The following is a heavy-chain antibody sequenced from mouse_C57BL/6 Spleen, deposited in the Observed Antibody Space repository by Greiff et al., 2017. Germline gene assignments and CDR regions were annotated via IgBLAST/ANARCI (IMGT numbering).Heavy chain of an antibody. CDR1: GYTFPSYW. CDR3: ARSGHYYPYFDY. D-gene: IGHD1-2*01. V-gene: IGHV1-53*01. CDR2: INPSNGGT. J-gene: IGHJ2*01. Sequence: QVQLQQPGTELVKPGASVKLSCKASGYTFPSYWMHWVKQSPGQGLEWIGNINPSNGGTNYNEKFKSKATLTVDKSSSTAYMQLSSLTSEDSAVYYCARSGHYYPYFDYWGQGTTLTVYS.